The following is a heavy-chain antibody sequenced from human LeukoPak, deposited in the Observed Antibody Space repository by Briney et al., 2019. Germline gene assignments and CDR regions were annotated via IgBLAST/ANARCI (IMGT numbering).Heavy chain of an antibody. CDR3: ARGYCINGVCFYLDY. D-gene: IGHD2-8*01. CDR1: GFTFRNFW. V-gene: IGHV3-74*01. CDR2: INTDGTDT. Sequence: GGSLRLSCAASGFTFRNFWMHWVRQVPGKGLVWVSRINTDGTDTDYADSAKGRFTISRDHASNTLYLQMNSLRDDDAAVYYCARGYCINGVCFYLDYWGQGTLVTVSS. J-gene: IGHJ4*02.